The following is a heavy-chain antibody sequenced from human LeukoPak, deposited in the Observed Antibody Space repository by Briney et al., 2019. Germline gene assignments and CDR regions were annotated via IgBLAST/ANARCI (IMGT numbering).Heavy chain of an antibody. CDR2: IKKYGRDK. D-gene: IGHD6-13*01. J-gene: IGHJ3*02. V-gene: IGHV3-7*01. CDR3: ARDTSPDVAAVSYDAFDI. Sequence: PGGSLRLSCAASGFNFSRYWMNWVRQAPGKGLEWVANIKKYGRDKNYVDSVKGRFIISRVNAKNSLSLQMNSLRAEDTAVYYFARDTSPDVAAVSYDAFDIWGQGTMVTVSS. CDR1: GFNFSRYW.